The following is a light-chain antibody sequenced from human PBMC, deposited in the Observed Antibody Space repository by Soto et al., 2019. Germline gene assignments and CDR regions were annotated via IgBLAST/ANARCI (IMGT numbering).Light chain of an antibody. CDR1: QSLIHSDGNTY. CDR2: KVS. CDR3: MKGTRWPWT. Sequence: DVVMTQSPLSLPVTLGQPASISCSSSQSLIHSDGNTYLNWFHQRPGQSPRRLLYKVSDRDSGVPDRFSGSGSGTDFTLKISRVEAEDVGVYYCMKGTRWPWTFGQGTEVEIK. V-gene: IGKV2-30*02. J-gene: IGKJ1*01.